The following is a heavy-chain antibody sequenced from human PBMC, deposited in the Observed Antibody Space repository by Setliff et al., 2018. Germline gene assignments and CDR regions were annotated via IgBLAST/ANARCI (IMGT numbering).Heavy chain of an antibody. CDR3: ARGRVEMATITPFDY. CDR1: GGSISSSSYS. D-gene: IGHD5-12*01. V-gene: IGHV4-39*07. J-gene: IGHJ4*02. CDR2: IYYSGST. Sequence: SSETLSLTCTVSGGSISSSSYSWGWIRQPPGQGLEGIGSIYYSGSTYYNPSLKSRVTISVDTSKNQFSLNLSSVTAADTAVYYCARGRVEMATITPFDYWGQGTLVTVSS.